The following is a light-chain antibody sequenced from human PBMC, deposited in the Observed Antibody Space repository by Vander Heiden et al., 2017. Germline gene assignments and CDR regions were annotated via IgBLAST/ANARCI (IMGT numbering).Light chain of an antibody. CDR3: AAWDDSLNGRV. CDR1: SSNIGNNA. Sequence: QSVLTQPPSVSAAPRQRVTISCSGSSSNIGNNAVNWYQQLPGQAPKLLFYSDDVLPSGVSDRFSGSKSGTSASLTISGRQSEDEADYYCAAWDDSLNGRVFGRGTKLTVL. V-gene: IGLV1-36*01. J-gene: IGLJ3*02. CDR2: SDD.